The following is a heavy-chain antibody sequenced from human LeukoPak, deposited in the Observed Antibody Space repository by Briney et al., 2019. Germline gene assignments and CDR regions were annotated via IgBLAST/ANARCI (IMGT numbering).Heavy chain of an antibody. Sequence: GGSLRLSCAASGFTFSSYAMSWVRQAPGKGLEWVSGISSGGTTYHADSVKVRLTISRDNSKSTLYLQMNGLRAEDTAVYYCAKRDLLQGYFDYWGQGTLVTVSS. D-gene: IGHD1-26*01. J-gene: IGHJ4*02. CDR3: AKRDLLQGYFDY. CDR2: ISSGGTT. CDR1: GFTFSSYA. V-gene: IGHV3-23*01.